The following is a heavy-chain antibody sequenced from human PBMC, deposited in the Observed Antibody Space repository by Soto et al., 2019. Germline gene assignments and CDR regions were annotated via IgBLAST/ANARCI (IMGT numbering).Heavy chain of an antibody. CDR2: IYWDDDE. J-gene: IGHJ4*02. D-gene: IGHD3-10*01. V-gene: IGHV2-5*02. CDR1: GFSLSTRGVA. CDR3: AHRPRGLSYYSDY. Sequence: QITLKESGPTLVKPTQTLTLTCTFSGFSLSTRGVAVGWIRQPPGKALEWLALIYWDDDEGYSPSLKSRLTTPKGPSKHPAVLTMTNMDPVDTATYSCAHRPRGLSYYSDYWGQGTLVTVSS.